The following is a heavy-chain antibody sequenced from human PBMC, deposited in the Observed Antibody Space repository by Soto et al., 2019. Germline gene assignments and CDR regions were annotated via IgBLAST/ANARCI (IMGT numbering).Heavy chain of an antibody. CDR2: LNTYGNT. D-gene: IGHD1-7*01. CDR3: GGESGETWDYEAS. CDR1: GGSISSYR. V-gene: IGHV4-4*07. J-gene: IGHJ5*02. Sequence: PSETLSLTCTVPGGSISSYRWSWIRQPAGKGMEWIGRLNTYGNTHYNPSLKSRVTVSVDTSRNQFFLTLRSVTAADSAVYHCGGESGETWDYEASWGQGTPVTVSS.